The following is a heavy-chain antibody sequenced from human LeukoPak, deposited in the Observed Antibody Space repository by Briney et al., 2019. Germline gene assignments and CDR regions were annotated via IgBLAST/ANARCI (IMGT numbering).Heavy chain of an antibody. D-gene: IGHD6-13*01. CDR1: GFTFSDYY. V-gene: IGHV3-11*01. CDR2: ISSSGSTI. CDR3: ARSIAVYSSSSDY. Sequence: GGSLRLSCAASGFTFSDYYMSWIRQAPGKGLEWVSYISSSGSTIYYADSVKGRLTISRDNAKNSLYLQMNSLRAEDTAVYYCARSIAVYSSSSDYWGQGTLVTVSS. J-gene: IGHJ4*02.